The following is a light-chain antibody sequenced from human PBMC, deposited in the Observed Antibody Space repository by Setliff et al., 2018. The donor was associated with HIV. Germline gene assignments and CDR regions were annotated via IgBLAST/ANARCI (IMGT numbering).Light chain of an antibody. CDR2: DVI. CDR3: SSYTTRSTLYF. CDR1: SSDVGGYYS. V-gene: IGLV2-14*03. Sequence: ALTQPASVSGSPGQSITISFTGISSDVGGYYSVSWYQQHPVKAPKLMIYDVINPPSGVSNSFSGSRYGKTDSLTISVLQVEDEADYYCSSYTTRSTLYFFGPGTKSPS. J-gene: IGLJ1*01.